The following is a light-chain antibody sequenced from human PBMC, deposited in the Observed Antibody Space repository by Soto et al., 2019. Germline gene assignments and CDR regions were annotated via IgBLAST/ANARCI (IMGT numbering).Light chain of an antibody. Sequence: QSVLTQPPSVSGAPGQRVTISCTGSTSNIGAGYDVHWYQQLPGTAPKVLIYGNSNRPSGVPDRFSGSKSGTSASLAITGLQAEDEADYYCQTFDNSLSGHVFGPGTKVTVL. CDR1: TSNIGAGYD. CDR2: GNS. CDR3: QTFDNSLSGHV. J-gene: IGLJ1*01. V-gene: IGLV1-40*01.